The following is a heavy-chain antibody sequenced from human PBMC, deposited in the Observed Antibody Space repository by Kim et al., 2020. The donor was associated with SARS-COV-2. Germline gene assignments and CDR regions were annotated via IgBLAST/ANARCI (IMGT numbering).Heavy chain of an antibody. V-gene: IGHV1-8*01. J-gene: IGHJ6*02. D-gene: IGHD2-2*01. Sequence: ASVKVSCKASGYTFTSYDINWVRQATGQGLEWMGWMNPNSGNTGYAQKFQGRVTMTRNTSISTAYMELSSLRSEDTAVYYCARGMYCSSTSCFFYGAVYYYYGMDVWGQGTTVTVSS. CDR3: ARGMYCSSTSCFFYGAVYYYYGMDV. CDR1: GYTFTSYD. CDR2: MNPNSGNT.